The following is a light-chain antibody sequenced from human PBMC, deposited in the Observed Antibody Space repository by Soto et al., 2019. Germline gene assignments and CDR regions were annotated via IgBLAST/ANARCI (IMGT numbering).Light chain of an antibody. J-gene: IGKJ4*01. CDR3: QQRSHWIPP. CDR1: QSVSSY. CDR2: DAS. Sequence: EIVLTQSPATLSLSPGERATLSCRASQSVSSYLAWYQQKPGQAPRLLIYDASNRATGIPARFSGSGSGTDFTLTISSLEPEDFAVYYCQQRSHWIPPFRGGNTLEIK. V-gene: IGKV3-11*01.